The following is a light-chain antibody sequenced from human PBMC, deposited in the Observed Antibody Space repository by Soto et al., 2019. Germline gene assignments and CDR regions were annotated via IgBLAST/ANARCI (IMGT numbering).Light chain of an antibody. V-gene: IGKV3-20*01. CDR3: QQYSSTLWT. J-gene: IGKJ1*01. Sequence: EIVLTQSPGTLSLSPGERTTLSCRASRSISSSYLAWYQQKPGQAPRLLVYGASSRATGIPDRFSGSGSGTDFTLTISRLEPEDFARYYRQQYSSTLWTLGQGTKVYIK. CDR1: RSISSSY. CDR2: GAS.